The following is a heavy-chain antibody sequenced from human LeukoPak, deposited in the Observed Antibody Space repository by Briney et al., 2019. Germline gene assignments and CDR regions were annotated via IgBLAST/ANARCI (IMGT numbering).Heavy chain of an antibody. J-gene: IGHJ4*02. D-gene: IGHD1-26*01. CDR3: TRQRPQTGSLDY. CDR1: GFTFSDSS. Sequence: PGGSLRLSCAASGFTFSDSSMHWVRQASGKGLEWVGRVRDKTNSYATGYGESVKGRLTISRDDSKNTAYLEMSSLRVEDTAVYYCTRQRPQTGSLDYWGQGALVTVSS. CDR2: VRDKTNSYAT. V-gene: IGHV3-73*01.